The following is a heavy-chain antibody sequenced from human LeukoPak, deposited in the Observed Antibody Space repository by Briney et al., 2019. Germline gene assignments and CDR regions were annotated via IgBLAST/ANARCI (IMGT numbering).Heavy chain of an antibody. Sequence: GGSLRLSCAASGFTFSNYWMSWVRQTPGEGLEYLANINQVGSQTYYMDSVKGRFTISRDNAKNSLYLQTNSLRAEDTAVYYCATNSGKRFDYWGQGTLVTVSS. J-gene: IGHJ4*02. V-gene: IGHV3-7*01. CDR1: GFTFSNYW. CDR3: ATNSGKRFDY. D-gene: IGHD1-1*01. CDR2: INQVGSQT.